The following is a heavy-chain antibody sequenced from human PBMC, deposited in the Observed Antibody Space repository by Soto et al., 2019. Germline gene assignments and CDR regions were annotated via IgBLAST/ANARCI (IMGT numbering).Heavy chain of an antibody. V-gene: IGHV1-69*13. CDR2: IIPIFGTA. Sequence: SVKVSCKASVGTFSSYAISWVRQAPGQGLEWMGGIIPIFGTANYAQKFQGRVTITADESTSTAYMELSSLRSEDTAVYYCARDYYDSSGYPLGAFDIWGQGTMVTVSS. CDR3: ARDYYDSSGYPLGAFDI. CDR1: VGTFSSYA. J-gene: IGHJ3*02. D-gene: IGHD3-22*01.